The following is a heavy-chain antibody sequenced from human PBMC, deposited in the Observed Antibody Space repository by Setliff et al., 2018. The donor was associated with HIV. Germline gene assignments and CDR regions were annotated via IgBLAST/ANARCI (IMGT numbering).Heavy chain of an antibody. CDR2: ISSSGSYI. CDR1: GFTFIDYA. V-gene: IGHV3-21*01. D-gene: IGHD3-22*01. J-gene: IGHJ4*02. CDR3: ARVYGRGYFDTSGYFDY. Sequence: LRLSCATSGFTFIDYALNWVRQAPGGGLEWVSSISSSGSYIYYAGSLKGRFTISRDNAKNSLYLQMNSLRAEDTAVYYCARVYGRGYFDTSGYFDYWGQGTPVTVSS.